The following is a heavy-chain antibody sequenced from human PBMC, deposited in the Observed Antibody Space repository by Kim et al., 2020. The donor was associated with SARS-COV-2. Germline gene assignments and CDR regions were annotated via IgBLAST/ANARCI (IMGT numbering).Heavy chain of an antibody. Sequence: VKGRFTISRDNSKNTLYLQMNSLRAEDTAVYYCAKDFHPIAAAGTRYFQHWGQGTLVTVSS. V-gene: IGHV3-23*01. CDR3: AKDFHPIAAAGTRYFQH. D-gene: IGHD6-13*01. J-gene: IGHJ1*01.